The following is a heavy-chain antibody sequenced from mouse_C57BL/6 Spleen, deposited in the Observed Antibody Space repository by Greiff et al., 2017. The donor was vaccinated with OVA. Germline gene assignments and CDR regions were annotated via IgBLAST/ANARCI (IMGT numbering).Heavy chain of an antibody. CDR3: ARDAAQASYYYAMDY. Sequence: QVQLQQSGAELARPGASVKLSCKASGYTFTSYGISWVKQRTGQGLEWIGEIYPRSGNTYYNEKFKGKATLTADKSSSTAYMELRSLTSEDSAVYFCARDAAQASYYYAMDYWGQGTSVTVSS. V-gene: IGHV1-81*01. CDR1: GYTFTSYG. CDR2: IYPRSGNT. D-gene: IGHD3-2*02. J-gene: IGHJ4*01.